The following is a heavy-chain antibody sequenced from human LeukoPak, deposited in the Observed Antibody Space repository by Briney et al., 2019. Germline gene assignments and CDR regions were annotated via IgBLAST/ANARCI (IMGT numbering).Heavy chain of an antibody. D-gene: IGHD1-26*01. J-gene: IGHJ4*02. CDR2: IYTTGRT. CDR1: GGSITRYY. V-gene: IGHV4-4*07. Sequence: SETLSLTCTVSGGSITRYYWGWVRQPAAKGLEWIGRIYTTGRTDHHPSLTSRLTMSVDTSKNQFSLNLSSVTAADTAVYYCARVGYIGSSWLFDYWGQGALVIVSS. CDR3: ARVGYIGSSWLFDY.